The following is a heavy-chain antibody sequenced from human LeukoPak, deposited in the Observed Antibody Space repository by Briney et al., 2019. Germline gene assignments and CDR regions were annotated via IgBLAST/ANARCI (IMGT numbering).Heavy chain of an antibody. CDR2: ISYDGSNK. CDR1: GFTFSSYA. D-gene: IGHD3-22*01. Sequence: PGGSLRLSCAASGFTFSSYAMHWVRQAPGKGLEWVAVISYDGSNKYYADSVKGRFTISRDNSKNTLYLQMNSLRAEDTAVYCCAREADYYDSSGYYSYFQHWGQGTLVTVSS. CDR3: AREADYYDSSGYYSYFQH. J-gene: IGHJ1*01. V-gene: IGHV3-30*04.